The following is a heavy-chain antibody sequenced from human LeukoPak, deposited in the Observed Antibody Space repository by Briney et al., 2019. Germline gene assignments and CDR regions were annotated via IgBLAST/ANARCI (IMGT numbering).Heavy chain of an antibody. CDR3: AKDQYSSSWYFPFDY. J-gene: IGHJ4*02. Sequence: GGSLRLYCAASGFTFSSYGMHWVRQAPGKGLEWVAFIRYDGSNKYYADSVKGRFTISRDNSKNTLYLQMNSLRAEDTAVYYCAKDQYSSSWYFPFDYWGQGTLVTVSS. CDR2: IRYDGSNK. D-gene: IGHD6-13*01. V-gene: IGHV3-30*02. CDR1: GFTFSSYG.